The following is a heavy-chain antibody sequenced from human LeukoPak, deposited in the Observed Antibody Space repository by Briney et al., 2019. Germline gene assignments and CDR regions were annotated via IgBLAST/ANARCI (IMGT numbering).Heavy chain of an antibody. Sequence: QTGGSLTLSCAASGFTFSGSAMHWVRQASGKGLERVGRIRSKLNSYATAYAASVKGRFTISRDDSKNTAYLQMNSLKTEDTAVYYCTRTAMVTGFDSWGQGTLVTVSS. J-gene: IGHJ4*02. CDR2: IRSKLNSYAT. CDR3: TRTAMVTGFDS. V-gene: IGHV3-73*01. CDR1: GFTFSGSA. D-gene: IGHD5-18*01.